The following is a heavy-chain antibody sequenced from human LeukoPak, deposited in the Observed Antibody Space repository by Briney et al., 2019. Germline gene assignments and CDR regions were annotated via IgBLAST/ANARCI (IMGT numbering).Heavy chain of an antibody. Sequence: ASVKVSCKASGYTFTSYDINWVRQATGQGLEWMGWMNPNSGNTGYAQKFQGRVTMTRNTSISTAYMELSSLRSEDTAVYYCARGRRSITIFGVVKNLYYYGMDVWGQGTTVTVSS. CDR1: GYTFTSYD. V-gene: IGHV1-8*01. CDR3: ARGRRSITIFGVVKNLYYYGMDV. J-gene: IGHJ6*02. D-gene: IGHD3-3*01. CDR2: MNPNSGNT.